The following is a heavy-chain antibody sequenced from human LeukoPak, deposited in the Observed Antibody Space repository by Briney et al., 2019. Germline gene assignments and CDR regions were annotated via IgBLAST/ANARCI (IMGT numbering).Heavy chain of an antibody. J-gene: IGHJ4*02. CDR3: AGGRWLQLPHY. D-gene: IGHD5-24*01. Sequence: PSETLSLTCTVSGGSMSSYYWSWIRQPPGKGLEWIGYIYDSGSTNYNPSFKSRVTISADTSKQEFSLKLTSVTAADTAVYYCAGGRWLQLPHYWGQGTLVTVSS. CDR2: IYDSGST. V-gene: IGHV4-59*01. CDR1: GGSMSSYY.